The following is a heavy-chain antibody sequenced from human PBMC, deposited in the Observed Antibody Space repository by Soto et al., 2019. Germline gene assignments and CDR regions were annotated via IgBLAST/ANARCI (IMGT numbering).Heavy chain of an antibody. J-gene: IGHJ5*02. D-gene: IGHD6-13*01. Sequence: ASVKVSCKASGYTFTSYGISWVRQAPGQGLEWMGWISAYNGNTNYAQKLQGRVTMTTDTSTSTAYMELRSLRSDDTAVYYCARVPADSSSWYRLVTGNNWFDPWGQGTLVTVSS. V-gene: IGHV1-18*01. CDR3: ARVPADSSSWYRLVTGNNWFDP. CDR1: GYTFTSYG. CDR2: ISAYNGNT.